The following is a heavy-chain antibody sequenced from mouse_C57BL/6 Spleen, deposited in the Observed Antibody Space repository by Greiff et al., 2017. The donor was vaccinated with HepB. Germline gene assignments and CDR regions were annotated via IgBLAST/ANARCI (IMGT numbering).Heavy chain of an antibody. CDR1: GYTFTDYN. CDR3: ARRDYGSSYGWYFDV. D-gene: IGHD1-1*01. Sequence: EVQLQESGPELVKPGASVKIPCKASGYTFTDYNMDWVKQSHGKSLEWIGDINPNNGGTIYNQKFKGKATLTVDKSSSTAYMELRSLTSEDTAVYYGARRDYGSSYGWYFDVWGTGTTVTVSS. CDR2: INPNNGGT. J-gene: IGHJ1*03. V-gene: IGHV1-18*01.